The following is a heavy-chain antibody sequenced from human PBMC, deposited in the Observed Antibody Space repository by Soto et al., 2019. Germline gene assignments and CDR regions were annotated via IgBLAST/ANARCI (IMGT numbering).Heavy chain of an antibody. Sequence: VGSLRLSCAASGFTFSSYAMSWVRQAPGKGLEWVSAISGSGGSTYYADSVKGRFTISRDNSKNTLYLQMNSLRAEDTAVYYCAKAAYDSSGYLPFGMDVWGQGTTVTVSS. CDR3: AKAAYDSSGYLPFGMDV. CDR1: GFTFSSYA. CDR2: ISGSGGST. V-gene: IGHV3-23*01. J-gene: IGHJ6*02. D-gene: IGHD3-22*01.